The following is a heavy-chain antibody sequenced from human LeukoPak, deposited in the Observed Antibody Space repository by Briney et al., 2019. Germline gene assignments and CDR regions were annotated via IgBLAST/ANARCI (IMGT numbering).Heavy chain of an antibody. V-gene: IGHV4-39*07. CDR1: GGSISSSSYY. Sequence: NPSETLSLTCTVSGGSISSSSYYWGWVRQPPGKGLEWIGEIYHSGSTNYNPSLKSRVTISVDKSKNQFSLKLSSVTAADTAVYYCARVLRATRYVDVWGQGTTVTVSS. CDR3: ARVLRATRYVDV. J-gene: IGHJ6*02. CDR2: IYHSGST. D-gene: IGHD5-12*01.